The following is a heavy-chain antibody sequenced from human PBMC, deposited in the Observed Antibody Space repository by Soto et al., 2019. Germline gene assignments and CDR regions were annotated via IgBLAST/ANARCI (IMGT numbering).Heavy chain of an antibody. D-gene: IGHD6-6*01. J-gene: IGHJ4*02. Sequence: SETLSLTCTVSGGSISSYYWSWIRQPPGKGLEWIGYIYYSGSTNYNPSLKSRVTISVDTSKNQFSLKLSSVTAADTAVYYCARVIPPYSSSSLYYFDYWGQGTLVTSPQ. V-gene: IGHV4-59*01. CDR3: ARVIPPYSSSSLYYFDY. CDR2: IYYSGST. CDR1: GGSISSYY.